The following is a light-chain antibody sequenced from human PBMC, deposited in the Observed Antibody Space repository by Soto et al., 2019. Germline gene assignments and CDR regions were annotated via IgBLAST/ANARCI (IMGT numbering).Light chain of an antibody. J-gene: IGLJ2*01. Sequence: QAVLTQPPSASGSPGQSVTISCTGTSSDVGGYEYVSWYQQHPGKAPKLMIYEVSKRPAGVPDRFSGSKSGNTASLTVSGLQAEDEADYYCSSHSDSNNLVVFGGGTKVTVL. CDR2: EVS. CDR1: SSDVGGYEY. V-gene: IGLV2-8*01. CDR3: SSHSDSNNLVV.